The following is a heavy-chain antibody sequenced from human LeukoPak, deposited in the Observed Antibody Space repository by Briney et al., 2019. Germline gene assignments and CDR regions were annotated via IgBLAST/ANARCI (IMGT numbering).Heavy chain of an antibody. CDR2: IYHSGST. Sequence: PSETLSLTCTVSGYSISSGYYWGWIRQPPGKGLEWIGSIYHSGSTYYNPSLKSRVTISVDTSKNQFSLKLSSVTAADTAVYYCARIGYGSGSYYLSYYYYMDVWGKGTTVTVSS. J-gene: IGHJ6*03. CDR1: GYSISSGYY. D-gene: IGHD3-10*01. CDR3: ARIGYGSGSYYLSYYYYMDV. V-gene: IGHV4-38-2*02.